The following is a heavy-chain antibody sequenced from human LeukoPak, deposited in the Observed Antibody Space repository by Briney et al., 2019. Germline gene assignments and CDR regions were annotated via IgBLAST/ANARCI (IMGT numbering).Heavy chain of an antibody. CDR1: GGSISSAGYY. V-gene: IGHV4-31*03. J-gene: IGHJ5*02. D-gene: IGHD6-13*01. CDR3: ARATGGAAAADFDP. Sequence: PSETLSLTCTVSGGSISSAGYYWNWIRQRPGKGLEWMGFIYYSGTTYYNPSLKSRVFISLNTSQNQVSLQLSSVTAADTAVYYCARATGGAAAADFDPWGQGTLVTVSS. CDR2: IYYSGTT.